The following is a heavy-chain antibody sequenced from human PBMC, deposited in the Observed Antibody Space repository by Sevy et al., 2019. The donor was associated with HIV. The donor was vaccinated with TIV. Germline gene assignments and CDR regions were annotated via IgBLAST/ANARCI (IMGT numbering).Heavy chain of an antibody. V-gene: IGHV3-23*01. D-gene: IGHD1-26*01. CDR3: AKDRIWELGDAFDI. CDR2: LSGGGGSP. CDR1: RFTFTSYA. Sequence: GGSLRLSCAASRFTFTSYAMSWVRQTPGKGLEWVSGLSGGGGSPFYADSVKGRFTISRDNSKNTLYLQMNSLRAEDTALYYCAKDRIWELGDAFDIWGQGTMVTVSS. J-gene: IGHJ3*02.